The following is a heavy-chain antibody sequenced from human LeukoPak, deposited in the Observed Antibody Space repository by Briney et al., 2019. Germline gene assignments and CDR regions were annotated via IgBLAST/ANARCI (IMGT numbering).Heavy chain of an antibody. V-gene: IGHV3-48*02. CDR1: GFTFSSYS. J-gene: IGHJ1*01. D-gene: IGHD3-22*01. CDR2: ISSSSSTI. CDR3: ARNYYDSSGYYVDFHF. Sequence: GGSLRLSCAASGFTFSSYSMNWVRQAPGKGLEGVSYISSSSSTIYYADSVKGRFTISRDNAKNSLYLQMNSLRDEDTAVYYCARNYYDSSGYYVDFHFWGQGTLVTVSS.